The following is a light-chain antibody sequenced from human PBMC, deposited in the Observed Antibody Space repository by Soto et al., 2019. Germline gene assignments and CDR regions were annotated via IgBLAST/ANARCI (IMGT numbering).Light chain of an antibody. V-gene: IGLV1-40*01. CDR2: GNN. CDR1: SSNIGAGYD. Sequence: QSVLTQPPSVSGAPGQRVTISCTGSSSNIGAGYDVHWYQQLPGAAPKLLIYGNNNRPSGVPDRISGSKSGTSASLAITGLQAEDEADYYCQSYDSSLSVVVFGGGTQLTVL. CDR3: QSYDSSLSVVV. J-gene: IGLJ2*01.